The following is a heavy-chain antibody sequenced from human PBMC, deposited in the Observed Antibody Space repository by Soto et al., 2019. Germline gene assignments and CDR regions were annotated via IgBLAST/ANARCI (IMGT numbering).Heavy chain of an antibody. CDR2: IAQDGSEI. CDR3: ARWSKAMDV. V-gene: IGHV3-7*03. D-gene: IGHD2-15*01. J-gene: IGHJ6*02. CDR1: GFTFSDYY. Sequence: GGSLRLSCATSGFTFSDYYMTWVRLAPGKGLEWVAYIAQDGSEIYNVDSVKGRFTISRDNAKNSVHLQMNSLTAEGTALYYCARWSKAMDVWGQGTSVTVSS.